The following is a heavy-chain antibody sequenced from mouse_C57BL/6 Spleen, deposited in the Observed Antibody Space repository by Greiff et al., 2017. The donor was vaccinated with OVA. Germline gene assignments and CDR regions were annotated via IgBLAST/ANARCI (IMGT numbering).Heavy chain of an antibody. Sequence: VQLQQSGAELVMPGASVKLSCKASGYTFTSYWMHWVKQRPGQGLEWIGEIDPSDSYTNYNQKFKGKSTLTVDKSSSTAYMQLSSLTSEDSAVDYCARGGMRPYAMDYWGQGTSVTVSS. CDR1: GYTFTSYW. CDR2: IDPSDSYT. CDR3: ARGGMRPYAMDY. V-gene: IGHV1-69*01. J-gene: IGHJ4*01.